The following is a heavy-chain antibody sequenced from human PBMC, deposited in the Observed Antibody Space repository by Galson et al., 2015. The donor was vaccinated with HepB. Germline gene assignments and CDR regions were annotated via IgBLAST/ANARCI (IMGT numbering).Heavy chain of an antibody. CDR2: ISGSGGST. CDR3: AKVERYFDWLLDY. CDR1: GFTFSSYA. D-gene: IGHD3-9*01. Sequence: SLRLSCAASGFTFSSYAMSWVRQAPGKGLEWVSAISGSGGSTYYADSVKGRFTISRDNSKNTLYLQMNSLRAEDTAVYYCAKVERYFDWLLDYWGQGTLVTVSS. V-gene: IGHV3-23*01. J-gene: IGHJ4*02.